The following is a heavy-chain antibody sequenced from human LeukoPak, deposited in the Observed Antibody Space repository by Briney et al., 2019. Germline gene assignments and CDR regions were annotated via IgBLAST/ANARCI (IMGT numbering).Heavy chain of an antibody. D-gene: IGHD1-7*01. V-gene: IGHV4-31*03. Sequence: PQTLSVTCTVSGGSISSGGYYWSWIRQHPGKGLEWIGYIYYSGSTYYNPSLKSRVTISVDTSKNQFSLKLSSVTAADTAVYYCARETGTTVNWFDPWGQGTLVTVSS. J-gene: IGHJ5*02. CDR2: IYYSGST. CDR3: ARETGTTVNWFDP. CDR1: GGSISSGGYY.